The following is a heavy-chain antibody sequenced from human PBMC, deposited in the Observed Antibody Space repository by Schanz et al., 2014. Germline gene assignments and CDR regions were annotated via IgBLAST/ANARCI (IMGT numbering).Heavy chain of an antibody. CDR1: GFSFTTYA. J-gene: IGHJ3*02. CDR3: AKGRFGELSAFDI. CDR2: VPFDGSQK. V-gene: IGHV3-23*01. Sequence: EVQLLESGGGLVQPGGSLRLSCASSGFSFTTYAMSWVRQAPGKGLEWVAFVPFDGSQKFYADSVKGRFTISRDNSKNTVYLQMNSLRAEDTAVYYCAKGRFGELSAFDIWGQGTMVTVSS. D-gene: IGHD3-10*01.